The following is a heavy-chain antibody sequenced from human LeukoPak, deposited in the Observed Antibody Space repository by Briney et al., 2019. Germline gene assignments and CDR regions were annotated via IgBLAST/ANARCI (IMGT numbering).Heavy chain of an antibody. Sequence: SETLSLTCTVSRGSISGSIRSYYWSWLRQPPGKGLEWIGYISSSGSVNDNPSLRSRVTISVDTSKNQFFLNLSTVSAADTAVYYCARIPLGYSGAYYFDYWGQGTLVTVSP. J-gene: IGHJ4*02. CDR2: ISSSGSV. V-gene: IGHV4-4*09. CDR3: ARIPLGYSGAYYFDY. D-gene: IGHD5-12*01. CDR1: RGSISGSIRSYY.